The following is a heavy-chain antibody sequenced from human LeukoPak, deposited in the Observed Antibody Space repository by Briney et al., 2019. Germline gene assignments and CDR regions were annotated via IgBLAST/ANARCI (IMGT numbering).Heavy chain of an antibody. CDR3: AKAFDYYDSSGYPYNWFDP. D-gene: IGHD3-22*01. CDR2: IRGSGGST. V-gene: IGHV3-23*01. Sequence: GGSLRLSCAASGFTFSSYAMSWVRQAPGKGLEWVSAIRGSGGSTYYADSVKGRLTISRDNSKNTLYLQMNSLRAEDTAVYYCAKAFDYYDSSGYPYNWFDPWGQGTLVTVSS. CDR1: GFTFSSYA. J-gene: IGHJ5*02.